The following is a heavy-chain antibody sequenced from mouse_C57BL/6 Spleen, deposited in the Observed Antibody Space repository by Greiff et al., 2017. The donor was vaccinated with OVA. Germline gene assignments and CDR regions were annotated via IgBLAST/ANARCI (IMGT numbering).Heavy chain of an antibody. D-gene: IGHD3-1*01. Sequence: DVKLVESGGGLVKPGGSLKLSCAASGFTFSDYGMHWVRQAPEKGLEWVAYISSGSSTIYYADTVKGRFTISRDNAKNTLFLQMTSLRSEDTAMYYCARGRDYWYFDVWGTGTTVTVSS. CDR2: ISSGSSTI. V-gene: IGHV5-17*01. J-gene: IGHJ1*03. CDR1: GFTFSDYG. CDR3: ARGRDYWYFDV.